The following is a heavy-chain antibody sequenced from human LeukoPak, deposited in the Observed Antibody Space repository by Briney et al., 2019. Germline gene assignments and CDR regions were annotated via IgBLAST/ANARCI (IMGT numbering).Heavy chain of an antibody. D-gene: IGHD3-10*01. Sequence: GGSLRLSCAASGFTFSSYWMHWVRQAPGKGLVWVSRINSDGSSTSYADSVKGRFTISRDNAKNTLYLQMNSLRAEDTAVYYCATDSTPMVRGLIIAFAYWGQGTQVTVSS. CDR1: GFTFSSYW. CDR3: ATDSTPMVRGLIIAFAY. V-gene: IGHV3-74*01. CDR2: INSDGSST. J-gene: IGHJ4*02.